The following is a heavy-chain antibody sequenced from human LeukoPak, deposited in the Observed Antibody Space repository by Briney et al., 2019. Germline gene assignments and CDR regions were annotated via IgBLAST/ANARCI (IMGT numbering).Heavy chain of an antibody. CDR3: AREGRYYGSGSHRDGFDI. J-gene: IGHJ3*02. V-gene: IGHV3-48*03. CDR1: GFTFSRYE. D-gene: IGHD3-10*01. CDR2: ITSSGSTI. Sequence: GGSLRLSCAASGFTFSRYEMNWVRQAPGKGLEWVSYITSSGSTIYYADSVKGRFTISRHNAKNSLYLQMDSLRAEDTAVYYCAREGRYYGSGSHRDGFDIWGQGTMVTVSS.